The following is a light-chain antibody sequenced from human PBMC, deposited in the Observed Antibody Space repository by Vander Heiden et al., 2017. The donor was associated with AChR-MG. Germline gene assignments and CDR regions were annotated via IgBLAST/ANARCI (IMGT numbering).Light chain of an antibody. J-gene: IGLJ1*01. V-gene: IGLV3-21*02. CDR2: DDS. Sequence: SYVLTQPPSVSVAPGQTARITCGGYNIGSKSVHWYQQRPGLAPVLVVYDDSDRPSGIPERFSGSNSGNTATLTISRVEAGDEADYYCQVWDTSSDHHYVFATGTKVTVL. CDR3: QVWDTSSDHHYV. CDR1: NIGSKS.